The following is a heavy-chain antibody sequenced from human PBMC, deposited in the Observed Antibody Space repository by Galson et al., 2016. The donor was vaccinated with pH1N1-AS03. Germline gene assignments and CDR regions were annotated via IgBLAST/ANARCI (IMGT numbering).Heavy chain of an antibody. J-gene: IGHJ4*02. Sequence: SLRLSCAASGFPFSGYSMNWVRQAPGKGLEWVSFINTSSSSIYYADSVKGRFTISRDNAQNLLYLQMNSLRDEDTAVYYCARDMGYSAYLDSWGQGTLVTVSS. CDR3: ARDMGYSAYLDS. V-gene: IGHV3-21*01. CDR1: GFPFSGYS. CDR2: INTSSSSI. D-gene: IGHD5-12*01.